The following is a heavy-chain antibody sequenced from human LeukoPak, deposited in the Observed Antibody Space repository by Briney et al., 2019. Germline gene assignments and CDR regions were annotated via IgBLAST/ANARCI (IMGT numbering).Heavy chain of an antibody. CDR2: ISAYNGNT. J-gene: IGHJ3*02. CDR3: ARRWDFWSGENDAFDI. Sequence: GASVKVSCKASGYTFTSYGISWVRQAPGQGLEWMGWISAYNGNTNYAQKLQGRVTMTTDTSTSTAYMELRSLRSDDRAVYYCARRWDFWSGENDAFDIWGQGTMVTVSS. V-gene: IGHV1-18*01. CDR1: GYTFTSYG. D-gene: IGHD3-3*01.